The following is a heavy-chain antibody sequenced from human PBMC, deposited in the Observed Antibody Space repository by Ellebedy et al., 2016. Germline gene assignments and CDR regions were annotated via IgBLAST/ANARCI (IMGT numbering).Heavy chain of an antibody. CDR1: GYSFTNYW. D-gene: IGHD4-17*01. J-gene: IGHJ5*02. CDR3: ARGFGDYGDYITRFDP. V-gene: IGHV5-51*01. Sequence: GGSLRLXXKGSGYSFTNYWIAWVRQVPGKGLEWMGIIYPGDSDTRYSPSFQGRVTISADKSITTAYLQWSSLKASDSAMYYCARGFGDYGDYITRFDPWGQGTLVIVSS. CDR2: IYPGDSDT.